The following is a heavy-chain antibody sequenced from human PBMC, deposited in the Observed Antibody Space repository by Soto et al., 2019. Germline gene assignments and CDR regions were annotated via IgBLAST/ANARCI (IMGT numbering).Heavy chain of an antibody. CDR3: ARSPAISAAGTFDY. D-gene: IGHD6-13*01. CDR1: GFTFSSYA. CDR2: ISYDGSNK. V-gene: IGHV3-30-3*01. Sequence: GGSLRLSCAASGFTFSSYAMHWVRQAPGKGLEWVAVISYDGSNKYYADSVKGRFTISRDNSKNTLYLQMNSLRAEDTAVYYCARSPAISAAGTFDYWGQGTLVTVSS. J-gene: IGHJ4*02.